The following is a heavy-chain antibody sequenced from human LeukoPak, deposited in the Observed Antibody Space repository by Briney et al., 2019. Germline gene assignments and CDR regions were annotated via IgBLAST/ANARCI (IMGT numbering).Heavy chain of an antibody. CDR2: IYPGDSDT. D-gene: IGHD3-22*01. V-gene: IGHV5-51*01. CDR3: ARHIEPAYYYDSSGSVFDY. CDR1: GYSFTSYW. J-gene: IGHJ4*02. Sequence: GESLKISCKGSGYSFTSYWIGWVRQMPGKGLEWMGIIYPGDSDTRYSPSFQGQVTISADRSISTAYLQWSSLKASDTAMYYCARHIEPAYYYDSSGSVFDYWGQGTLVTVSS.